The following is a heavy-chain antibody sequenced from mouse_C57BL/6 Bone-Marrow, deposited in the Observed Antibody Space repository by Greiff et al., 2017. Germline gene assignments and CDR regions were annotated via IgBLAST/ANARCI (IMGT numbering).Heavy chain of an antibody. CDR1: GYTFTSYD. Sequence: QVQLQQSGPELVKPGASVKLSCKASGYTFTSYDINWVKQRPGQGLEGIGWIYPRDGRTKYNEKLKGKAPLTVDTSSSTGSMELHSLTAEDSAVYFCARLEFDGSSGDWYFDVWGTGTTVTVSS. V-gene: IGHV1-85*01. D-gene: IGHD1-1*01. CDR2: IYPRDGRT. J-gene: IGHJ1*03. CDR3: ARLEFDGSSGDWYFDV.